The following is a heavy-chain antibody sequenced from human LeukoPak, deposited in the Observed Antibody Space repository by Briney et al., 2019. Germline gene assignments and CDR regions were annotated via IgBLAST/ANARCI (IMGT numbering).Heavy chain of an antibody. V-gene: IGHV1-2*02. CDR2: INPNSGGT. CDR3: ARYSSSWYPYYCYGMDV. Sequence: GASVKVSCKASGYTFTGYYMHWVRQAPGQGLEWMGWINPNSGGTNYAQKFQGRVTMTRDTSISTAYMELSRLRSDDTAVYYCARYSSSWYPYYCYGMDVWGQGTTVTVSS. D-gene: IGHD6-13*01. CDR1: GYTFTGYY. J-gene: IGHJ6*02.